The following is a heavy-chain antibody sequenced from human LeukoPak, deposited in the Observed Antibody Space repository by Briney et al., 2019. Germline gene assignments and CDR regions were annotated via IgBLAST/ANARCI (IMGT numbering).Heavy chain of an antibody. CDR1: GFTFSSYW. CDR3: ARDKGYNSAY. CDR2: IRMDGGEQ. D-gene: IGHD5-24*01. Sequence: GGSLGLSCAAYGFTFSSYWMTWVRQTPGKGLEWVANIRMDGGEQYYMDSVEGRFTISRDNAKNSLYLQMYSLRPEDTAVYYCARDKGYNSAYWGRGTLVTVSS. V-gene: IGHV3-7*01. J-gene: IGHJ4*02.